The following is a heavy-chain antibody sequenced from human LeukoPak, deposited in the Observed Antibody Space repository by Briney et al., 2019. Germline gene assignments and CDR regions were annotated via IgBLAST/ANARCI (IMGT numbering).Heavy chain of an antibody. CDR1: GGSISSYY. V-gene: IGHV4-4*07. CDR3: ARGPYSSSSRWFDP. CDR2: IYSSGST. Sequence: PSETLSLTCTVPGGSISSYYWSWIRQPAGKGLEWIGRIYSSGSTNYNPSLKSRVTMSVDTSKDQFSLKLNSVTAADMAVYYCARGPYSSSSRWFDPWGQGTLVTVSS. D-gene: IGHD6-13*01. J-gene: IGHJ5*02.